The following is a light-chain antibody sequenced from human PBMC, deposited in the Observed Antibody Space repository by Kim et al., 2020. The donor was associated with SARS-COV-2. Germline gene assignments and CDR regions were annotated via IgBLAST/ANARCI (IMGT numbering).Light chain of an antibody. V-gene: IGLV2-14*03. CDR3: SSYTSSTTLS. CDR1: SSNIGAYNY. CDR2: DVP. Sequence: GQSITIACTGTSSNIGAYNYVSWYQSLPGKAPELIIYDVPKRPSGVSDRFSGSKSGDTASVTISGLQAEDEADYHCSSYTSSTTLSFGTGTKVTVL. J-gene: IGLJ1*01.